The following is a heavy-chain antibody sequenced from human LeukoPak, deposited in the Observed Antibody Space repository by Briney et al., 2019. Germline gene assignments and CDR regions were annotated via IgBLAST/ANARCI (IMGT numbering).Heavy chain of an antibody. D-gene: IGHD3/OR15-3a*01. V-gene: IGHV4-39*01. Sequence: SETLSLTCTVSGGSISSDNYYWGWIRQSPGKGLEWIGSISYSGNTYYNASLKSQVSISIDTSKNQFSLRLTSVTAADTAVYYCARQTGSGLFILPGGQGTLVTVSS. J-gene: IGHJ4*02. CDR2: ISYSGNT. CDR1: GGSISSDNYY. CDR3: ARQTGSGLFILP.